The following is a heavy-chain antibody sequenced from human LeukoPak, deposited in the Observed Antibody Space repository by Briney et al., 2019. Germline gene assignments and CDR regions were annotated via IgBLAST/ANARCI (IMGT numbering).Heavy chain of an antibody. V-gene: IGHV3-23*01. CDR1: GFTFSNFG. CDR3: AKDAGPQQLVFFDS. Sequence: PGGSLRLSCTATGFTFSNFGMAWVRQAPGRGLEWVSTISGSGGNMYQADSVKGRFTISRDNSRSTLYLQMNSLRAEDTAVYYCAKDAGPQQLVFFDSWGQGTLVTVSS. J-gene: IGHJ4*02. D-gene: IGHD6-6*01. CDR2: ISGSGGNM.